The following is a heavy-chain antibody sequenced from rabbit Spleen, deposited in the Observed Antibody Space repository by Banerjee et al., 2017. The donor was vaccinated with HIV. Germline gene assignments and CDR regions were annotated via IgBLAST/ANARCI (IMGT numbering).Heavy chain of an antibody. CDR2: IAGGSSGST. V-gene: IGHV1S45*01. CDR3: ARGSAAMTMVITGYYFNL. D-gene: IGHD2-1*01. J-gene: IGHJ4*01. CDR1: GFDFNSNA. Sequence: QEQLVESGGGLVKPEGSLTLTCKASGFDFNSNAICWVRQAPGKGLEWIACIAGGSSGSTYSATWAKGRFTISKTSSTTVTLQMTSLTAADTATYFCARGSAAMTMVITGYYFNLWGQGTLVTVS.